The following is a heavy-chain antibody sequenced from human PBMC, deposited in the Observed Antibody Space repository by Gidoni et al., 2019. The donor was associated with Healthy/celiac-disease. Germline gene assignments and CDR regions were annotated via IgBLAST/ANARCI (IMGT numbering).Heavy chain of an antibody. Sequence: GMHWVRQAPGKGLEWVAVISYDGSNKYYADSVKGRFTISRDNSKNTLYLQMNSLRAEDTAVYYCAKDSRAYYDFWSGCHFDYWGQGTLVTVSS. CDR3: AKDSRAYYDFWSGCHFDY. CDR2: ISYDGSNK. J-gene: IGHJ4*02. V-gene: IGHV3-30*18. D-gene: IGHD3-3*01. CDR1: G.